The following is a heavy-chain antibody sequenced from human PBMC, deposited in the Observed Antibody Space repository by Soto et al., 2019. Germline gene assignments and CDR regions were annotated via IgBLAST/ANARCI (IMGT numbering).Heavy chain of an antibody. CDR2: ISRSGDRT. D-gene: IGHD2-15*01. J-gene: IGHJ4*02. Sequence: EVQLVESGEGLVQPGGSLRLSCAASGFTFSSYNIHWIRQAPGKGLEFVSAISRSGDRTYYADSVKGRFTITRDNSKNTVWLKMGSLRAEDMAVYYCARARCSSGQCYYFDYWGRVALVSVSS. CDR1: GFTFSSYN. CDR3: ARARCSSGQCYYFDY. V-gene: IGHV3-64*02.